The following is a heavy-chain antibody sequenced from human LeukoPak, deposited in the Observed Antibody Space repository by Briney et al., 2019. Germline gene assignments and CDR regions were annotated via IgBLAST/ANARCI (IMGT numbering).Heavy chain of an antibody. D-gene: IGHD3-3*01. V-gene: IGHV4-31*03. CDR3: ARTITIFGALGYFDY. CDR2: IYYSGNT. Sequence: SETLPLTCTVSGASISSGAYSWSWVRQRPGKGLEWIAYIYYSGNTYYNPSLKRRVTISVDTSKNQFSLKLSSVTAADTAVYYCARTITIFGALGYFDYWGQGTLVTVSS. CDR1: GASISSGAYS. J-gene: IGHJ4*02.